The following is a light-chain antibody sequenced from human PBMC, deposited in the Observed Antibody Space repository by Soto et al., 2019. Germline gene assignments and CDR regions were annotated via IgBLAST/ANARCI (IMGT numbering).Light chain of an antibody. Sequence: DIQLTQSPSSLSASVGDRVIITCRASQSISTYLDWYQQKPGKAPKLLIYAASTLQSGVPSRFSGSGSGTHFTLTISSLQPEDFATYYCQQSFSSPPAFGGGTKVEI. CDR1: QSISTY. CDR3: QQSFSSPPA. J-gene: IGKJ4*01. V-gene: IGKV1-39*01. CDR2: AAS.